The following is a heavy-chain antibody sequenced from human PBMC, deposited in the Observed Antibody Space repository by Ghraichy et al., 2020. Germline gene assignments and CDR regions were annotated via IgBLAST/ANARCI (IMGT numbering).Heavy chain of an antibody. J-gene: IGHJ3*02. CDR1: GGSFSGYY. D-gene: IGHD3-9*01. Sequence: SETLSLTCAVYGGSFSGYYWSWIRQPPGKGLEWIGEINHSGSTNYNPSLKSRVTISVDTSKNQFSLKLSSVTAADTAVYYCARDGDILTGYYRARDAFDIWGQGTMVTVSS. CDR3: ARDGDILTGYYRARDAFDI. CDR2: INHSGST. V-gene: IGHV4-34*01.